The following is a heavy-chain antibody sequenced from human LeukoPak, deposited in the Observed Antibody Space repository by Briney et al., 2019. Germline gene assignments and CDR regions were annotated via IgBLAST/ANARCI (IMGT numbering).Heavy chain of an antibody. CDR1: GFTFSSYA. D-gene: IGHD3-22*01. CDR2: ISYDGSNK. V-gene: IGHV3-30*01. CDR3: AREYYYDSSGYYPTDYYGMDV. J-gene: IGHJ6*02. Sequence: PGGSLRLSCAASGFTFSSYAMHWVRQAPGKGLEWVAVISYDGSNKYYADSVKGRFTISRDNSKNTLYLQMNSLRAEDTAVYYCAREYYYDSSGYYPTDYYGMDVWGQGTTVTVSS.